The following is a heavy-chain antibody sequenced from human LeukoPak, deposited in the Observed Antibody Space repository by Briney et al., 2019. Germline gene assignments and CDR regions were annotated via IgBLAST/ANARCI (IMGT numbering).Heavy chain of an antibody. CDR1: GFTFNNFA. J-gene: IGHJ4*02. V-gene: IGHV3-23*01. CDR3: ARRSGSSWSSFDY. CDR2: ISGFGGST. Sequence: GGSLRLSCAASGFTFNNFAMNWVRQAPGKGLEWVSGISGFGGSTYYAPSVKGRLTISRDNFGNMLYLHLDSLRVEDTAIYYCARRSGSSWSSFDYWGQGALVTVSS. D-gene: IGHD6-13*01.